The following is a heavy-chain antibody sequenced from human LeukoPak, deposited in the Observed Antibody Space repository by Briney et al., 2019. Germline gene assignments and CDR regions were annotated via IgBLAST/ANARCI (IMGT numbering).Heavy chain of an antibody. CDR2: INPSGGST. CDR3: ARGEMATIPPHHWYFDL. V-gene: IGHV1-46*01. CDR1: GYTFTSYY. J-gene: IGHJ2*01. Sequence: ASVKVSCKASGYTFTSYYMLWVRQAPGQGPEWMGIINPSGGSTSYAQKFQGRVTMTRDTSTSTVYMELSSLRSEDTAVYYCARGEMATIPPHHWYFDLWGRGTLVTVSS. D-gene: IGHD5-24*01.